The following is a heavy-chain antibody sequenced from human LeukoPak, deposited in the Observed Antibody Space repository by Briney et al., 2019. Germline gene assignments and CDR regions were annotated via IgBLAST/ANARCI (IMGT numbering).Heavy chain of an antibody. Sequence: GKSLRLSCATSGFTFSNFALHWVRQAPGKGLEWVAAVSYDESKYYADSVKGQFTISRDDSNNTLNLQMDSLRPEDTAVYYCARDPRIAAAWDYWGQGTLVTVSS. CDR2: VSYDESK. CDR1: GFTFSNFA. J-gene: IGHJ4*02. CDR3: ARDPRIAAAWDY. D-gene: IGHD6-13*01. V-gene: IGHV3-30-3*01.